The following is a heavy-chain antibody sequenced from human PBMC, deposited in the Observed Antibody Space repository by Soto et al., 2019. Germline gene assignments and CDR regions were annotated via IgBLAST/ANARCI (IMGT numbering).Heavy chain of an antibody. CDR2: IGTAGDT. CDR3: ARGQEVGAHFFDT. J-gene: IGHJ4*02. Sequence: GRALRVNCVDPGFTCSGFDMHWVRQPTGKGLEWVSTIGTAGDTYYAVSVKGRFTISRDNAKNSLSLQMNSLRAGDTAVYFCARGQEVGAHFFDTLGQGTQVTVSS. D-gene: IGHD2-15*01. CDR1: GFTCSGFD. V-gene: IGHV3-13*01.